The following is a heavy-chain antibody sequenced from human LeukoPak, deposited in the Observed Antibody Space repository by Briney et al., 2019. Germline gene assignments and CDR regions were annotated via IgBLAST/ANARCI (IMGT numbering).Heavy chain of an antibody. J-gene: IGHJ4*02. D-gene: IGHD6-19*01. Sequence: PGGSLRLSCTVSGFPFSVYEMNWVRQAPGKGLEWVSNIGSSGTPRYYAESVKGRFSISRDNAENSLFLQMNSLRVEDTGIYYCALLAVASDFDYWGRGALVTVSS. CDR2: IGSSGTPR. CDR3: ALLAVASDFDY. CDR1: GFPFSVYE. V-gene: IGHV3-48*03.